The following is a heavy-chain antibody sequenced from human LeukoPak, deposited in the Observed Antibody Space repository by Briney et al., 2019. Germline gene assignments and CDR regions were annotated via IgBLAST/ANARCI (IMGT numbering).Heavy chain of an antibody. D-gene: IGHD3-22*01. CDR2: ISGGGGST. CDR3: AREGRHYYDSSGYWGSFDY. CDR1: GFTFSSYG. Sequence: PGGSLRLSCAASGFTFSSYGMHWVRQAPGKGLEWVSAISGGGGSTYYADSVKGRFTISRDNSKNTLYLQMNSLRAEDTAIYYCAREGRHYYDSSGYWGSFDYWGQGTLVTVSS. J-gene: IGHJ4*02. V-gene: IGHV3-23*01.